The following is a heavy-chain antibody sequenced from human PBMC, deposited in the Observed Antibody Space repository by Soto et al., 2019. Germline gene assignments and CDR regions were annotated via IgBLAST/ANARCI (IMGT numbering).Heavy chain of an antibody. J-gene: IGHJ6*02. CDR3: ARDRIAARPGYYYYYGMDV. D-gene: IGHD6-6*01. CDR1: GFTFSSYA. CDR2: ISYDGSNK. V-gene: IGHV3-30-3*01. Sequence: QVQLVESGGGVVQPGRSLRLSCAASGFTFSSYAMHWVRQAPGKGLEWVAVISYDGSNKYYADSVKGRFTISRDNSKNTLYLQMNSLRAEDTAVYYCARDRIAARPGYYYYYGMDVWGQGTMVTVSS.